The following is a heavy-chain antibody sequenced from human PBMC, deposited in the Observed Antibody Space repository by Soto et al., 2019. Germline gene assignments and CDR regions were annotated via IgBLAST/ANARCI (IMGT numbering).Heavy chain of an antibody. J-gene: IGHJ4*02. CDR2: ISYDGSNK. V-gene: IGHV3-30-3*01. Sequence: QVQLVESGGGVVQPGRSLRLSCAASGFTFSSYAMHWVRQAPGKGLEWVAVISYDGSNKYYADSVKGRFTISRDNSKNTLYLQMNSLTAEDTAVYYCARASPGYFNSHNYDYWGQGTLVTVSS. CDR3: ARASPGYFNSHNYDY. CDR1: GFTFSSYA. D-gene: IGHD1-26*01.